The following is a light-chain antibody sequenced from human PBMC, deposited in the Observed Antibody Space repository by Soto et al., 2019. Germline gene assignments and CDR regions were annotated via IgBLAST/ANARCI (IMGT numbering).Light chain of an antibody. J-gene: IGKJ5*01. CDR1: QSVSSSY. V-gene: IGKV3-20*01. CDR3: QQYGSSPST. CDR2: GAS. Sequence: SVLTHAPRTLYLSPGERATLSCRASQSVSSSYLAWYQQKPGQAPRLLIYGASSRATGIPDRFSGSGSGTDFTLTISRLEPEDFAVYYCQQYGSSPSTFGQGTRLEI.